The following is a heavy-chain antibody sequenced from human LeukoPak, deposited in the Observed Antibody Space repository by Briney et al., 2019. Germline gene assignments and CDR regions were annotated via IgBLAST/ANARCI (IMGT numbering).Heavy chain of an antibody. J-gene: IGHJ6*03. CDR3: ARGPVVTAIYYYYYYMDV. CDR2: IWYDGSNK. Sequence: PGRSLRLSCAASGFTFSSYGMHWVRQAPGKGLEWVAVIWYDGSNKYYADSVKGRFTISRDNSKNTLYLQMNSLRAEDTAVYYCARGPVVTAIYYYYYYMDVWGKGTTVTVPS. D-gene: IGHD2-21*02. V-gene: IGHV3-33*01. CDR1: GFTFSSYG.